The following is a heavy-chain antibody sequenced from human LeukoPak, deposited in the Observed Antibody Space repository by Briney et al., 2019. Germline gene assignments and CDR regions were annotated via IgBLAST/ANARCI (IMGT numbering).Heavy chain of an antibody. J-gene: IGHJ4*02. Sequence: GGSLTLSCTASGLTFSTSGFNWVRKAPVKGQEWVASIGPTGSDRYHAGSIKGRFTISRDNANNFLYLQMNSLRAEDTAVYYCATETNGRHYDYWGQGTLLTVSS. CDR1: GLTFSTSG. CDR2: IGPTGSDR. D-gene: IGHD1-14*01. V-gene: IGHV3-21*06. CDR3: ATETNGRHYDY.